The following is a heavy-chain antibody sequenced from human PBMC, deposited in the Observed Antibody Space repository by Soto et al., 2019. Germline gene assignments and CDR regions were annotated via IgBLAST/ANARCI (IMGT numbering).Heavy chain of an antibody. D-gene: IGHD3-10*01. CDR2: IYYSGST. CDR3: ARELLWFGEGSRPYYYYGMDV. CDR1: GGSISSGGYY. V-gene: IGHV4-31*03. Sequence: PSETLSLTCTVSGGSISSGGYYWSWIRHHPGKGLEWIGYIYYSGSTYYNPSLKSRVTISVDTSKNQFSLKLSSVTAADTAVYYCARELLWFGEGSRPYYYYGMDVWGQGTTVTVSS. J-gene: IGHJ6*02.